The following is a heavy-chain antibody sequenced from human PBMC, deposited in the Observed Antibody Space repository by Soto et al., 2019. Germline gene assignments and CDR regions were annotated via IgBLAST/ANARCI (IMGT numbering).Heavy chain of an antibody. J-gene: IGHJ3*02. CDR3: TTTRGTTDSAFDI. CDR1: GFTFSNAW. Sequence: PGGSLRLSCAASGFTFSNAWMNWVRQAPGKGLEWVGRIKSKIDGETTDYAAPVKGRLTISRDDSKNTVYLQMNSLKTEDTAVYYCTTTRGTTDSAFDIWGQGTMVTVSS. CDR2: IKSKIDGETT. V-gene: IGHV3-15*01. D-gene: IGHD4-4*01.